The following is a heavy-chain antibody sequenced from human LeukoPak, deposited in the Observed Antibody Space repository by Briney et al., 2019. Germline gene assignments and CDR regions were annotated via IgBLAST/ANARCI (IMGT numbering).Heavy chain of an antibody. CDR3: ARVPYQYDFWSGYYTYYYYYYMDV. V-gene: IGHV3-33*08. D-gene: IGHD3-3*01. CDR1: GFTFSSYG. J-gene: IGHJ6*03. CDR2: ISYDGSNK. Sequence: QAGGSLRLSCAASGFTFSSYGMHWVRQAPGKGLEWVAVISYDGSNKYYADSVKGRFTISRDNSKNTLYLQMNSLRAEDTAVYYCARVPYQYDFWSGYYTYYYYYYMDVWGKGTTVTVSS.